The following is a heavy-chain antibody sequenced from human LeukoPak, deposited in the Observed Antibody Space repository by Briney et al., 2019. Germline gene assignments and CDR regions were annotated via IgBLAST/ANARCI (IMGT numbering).Heavy chain of an antibody. CDR1: GGTFSSYA. V-gene: IGHV1-69*01. CDR2: IIPIFGTA. D-gene: IGHD2-2*01. Sequence: GASVKVSCKASGGTFSSYAISWVRQAPGQGLEWMGGIIPIFGTANYAQKFQGRVTITADESTSTAYMELSSLRSEDTAVYYCASPGTPGIGQGPAAIDYWGQGTLVTVSS. J-gene: IGHJ4*02. CDR3: ASPGTPGIGQGPAAIDY.